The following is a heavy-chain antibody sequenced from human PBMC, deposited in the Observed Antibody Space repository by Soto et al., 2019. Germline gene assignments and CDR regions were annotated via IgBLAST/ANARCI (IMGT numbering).Heavy chain of an antibody. CDR1: GGSISSGGYS. Sequence: SETLSLTCAVSGGSISSGGYSWSWIRQPPGKGLEWIGYIYDSGSTYYNPSLKSRVTISVDRSKNQFSLNLNSVTAADTAVYYCARGALRWSTSWDFDYWGQGTLVT. D-gene: IGHD4-17*01. J-gene: IGHJ4*02. V-gene: IGHV4-30-2*01. CDR2: IYDSGST. CDR3: ARGALRWSTSWDFDY.